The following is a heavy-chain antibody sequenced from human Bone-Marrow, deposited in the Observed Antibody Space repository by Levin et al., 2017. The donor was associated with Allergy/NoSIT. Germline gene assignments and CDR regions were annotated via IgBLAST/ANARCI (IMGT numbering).Heavy chain of an antibody. J-gene: IGHJ5*02. Sequence: LSLTCAASGFTFSSYAMTWVRQAPGKGLEWVSAISGSGYTTFYADSVKGRFTISRDNSKNTLYLQMNSLRAEDTAVYYCAKDSPQYCSGTSCYWEFDPWGQGTLVTVSS. CDR1: GFTFSSYA. CDR2: ISGSGYTT. D-gene: IGHD2-2*01. CDR3: AKDSPQYCSGTSCYWEFDP. V-gene: IGHV3-23*01.